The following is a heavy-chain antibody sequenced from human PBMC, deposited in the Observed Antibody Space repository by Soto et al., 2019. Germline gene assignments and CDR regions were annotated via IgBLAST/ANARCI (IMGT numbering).Heavy chain of an antibody. J-gene: IGHJ6*03. Sequence: QVQLVQSGAEVKKPGASVKVSCQASGYTFTGYYMHWVRHAPGQGLEWMGWINPNSGGTNYAQKFQVFVTITRDTSISTAYMERSRLRSDDTAVYYCARGEVVINYYYYYYMDVWGKGTTVTVSS. CDR3: ARGEVVINYYYYYYMDV. V-gene: IGHV1-2*04. D-gene: IGHD3-22*01. CDR2: INPNSGGT. CDR1: GYTFTGYY.